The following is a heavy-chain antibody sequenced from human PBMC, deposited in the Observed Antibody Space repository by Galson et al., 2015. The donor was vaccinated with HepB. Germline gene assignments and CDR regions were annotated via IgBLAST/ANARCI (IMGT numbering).Heavy chain of an antibody. CDR1: GFTFSNAW. CDR3: TTDLVAEWELLYAFDI. D-gene: IGHD1-26*01. Sequence: SLRLSCAASGFTFSNAWMSWVRQAPGKGLEWVGRIKSKTDGGTTDYAAPVKGRFTISRDDSKNTLYLQMNSLKTEDTAVYYCTTDLVAEWELLYAFDIWGQGTMVTVSS. J-gene: IGHJ3*02. CDR2: IKSKTDGGTT. V-gene: IGHV3-15*01.